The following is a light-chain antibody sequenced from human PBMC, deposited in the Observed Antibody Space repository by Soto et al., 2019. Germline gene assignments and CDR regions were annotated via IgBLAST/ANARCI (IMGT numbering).Light chain of an antibody. Sequence: EIVLTQSPGTLSLSPGDRATLSCRASQRVSSNYLAWYQQRPGQAPRLLIYGASSRATGIPDRFSGSGSGTDFTLTINRLEPEDFAVYYCQQYGSSLYTFGQGTKGDIK. CDR2: GAS. J-gene: IGKJ2*01. V-gene: IGKV3-20*01. CDR3: QQYGSSLYT. CDR1: QRVSSNY.